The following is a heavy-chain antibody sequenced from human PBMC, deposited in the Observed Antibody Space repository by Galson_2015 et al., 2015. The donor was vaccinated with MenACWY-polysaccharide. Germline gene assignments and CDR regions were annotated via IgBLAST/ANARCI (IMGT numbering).Heavy chain of an antibody. V-gene: IGHV3-23*01. Sequence: SLRLSCAVSGFSITSYAVNWVRQAPGKGLEWVAVISGSGIDIRYADSVKGRLTVSRDTSKSTLYLQMNSLRAEDTAKYYCAKASQWGAAAVGSFDHWGQGTLVTVSS. J-gene: IGHJ4*02. CDR3: AKASQWGAAAVGSFDH. D-gene: IGHD6-13*01. CDR2: ISGSGIDI. CDR1: GFSITSYA.